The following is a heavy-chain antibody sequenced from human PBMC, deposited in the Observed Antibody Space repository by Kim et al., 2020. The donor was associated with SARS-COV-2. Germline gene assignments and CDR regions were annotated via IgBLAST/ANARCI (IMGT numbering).Heavy chain of an antibody. D-gene: IGHD2-2*01. CDR1: GFTFSSYA. V-gene: IGHV3-30*04. CDR2: ISYDGSNK. J-gene: IGHJ6*02. Sequence: GGSLRLSCAASGFTFSSYAMHWVRQAPGKGLEWVAVISYDGSNKYYADSVKGRFTISRDNSKNTLYLQMNSLRAEDTAVYYCASPSCSSTSCYAGGYYYYYGMEVWGQGTTVTVSS. CDR3: ASPSCSSTSCYAGGYYYYYGMEV.